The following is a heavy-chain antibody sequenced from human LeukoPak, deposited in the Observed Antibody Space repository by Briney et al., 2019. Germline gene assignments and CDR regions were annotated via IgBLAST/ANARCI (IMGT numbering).Heavy chain of an antibody. CDR1: GFTFSTYW. V-gene: IGHV3-48*01. CDR3: ASSCGGDCYPNYYYYMDV. CDR2: ISSSSSTI. D-gene: IGHD2-21*01. J-gene: IGHJ6*03. Sequence: GGSLRLSCAASGFTFSTYWMHWVRQAPGKGLEWVSYISSSSSTIYYADSVKGRFTISRDNAKNSLYLQMNSLRAEDTAVYYCASSCGGDCYPNYYYYMDVWGKGTTVTVSS.